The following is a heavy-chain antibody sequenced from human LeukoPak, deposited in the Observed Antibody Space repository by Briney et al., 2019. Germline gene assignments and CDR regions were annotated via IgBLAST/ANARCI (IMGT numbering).Heavy chain of an antibody. CDR1: GGTFNSYA. CDR3: AREDDTGRYMGDDAFDI. CDR2: IIPMSDTA. Sequence: ASVKVSCKASGGTFNSYAISWVRQAPGQGLEWMGGIIPMSDTANYPQKFRGRLTITADIPTSTVYMELSSLRSEDTAVYYCAREDDTGRYMGDDAFDIWGQGTMVTVSS. J-gene: IGHJ3*02. D-gene: IGHD1-26*01. V-gene: IGHV1-69*06.